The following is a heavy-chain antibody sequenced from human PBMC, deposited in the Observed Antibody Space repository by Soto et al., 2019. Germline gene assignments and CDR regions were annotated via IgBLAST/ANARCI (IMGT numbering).Heavy chain of an antibody. Sequence: GGSLRLSCAASGFTFSSYGMHWVRQAPGKGLKWVEVISYDGSNKYYADSVKGRFTISRDNSKNTLYLQMNSLRAEDTAVYYCAKGSLYYYDSSGHHEYFQHWGQGTLLTVSS. CDR2: ISYDGSNK. CDR1: GFTFSSYG. J-gene: IGHJ1*01. V-gene: IGHV3-30*18. D-gene: IGHD3-22*01. CDR3: AKGSLYYYDSSGHHEYFQH.